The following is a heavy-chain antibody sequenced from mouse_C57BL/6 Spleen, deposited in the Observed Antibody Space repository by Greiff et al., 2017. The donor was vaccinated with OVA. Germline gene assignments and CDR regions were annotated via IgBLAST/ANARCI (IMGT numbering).Heavy chain of an antibody. CDR1: GFTFSSYA. CDR2: ISSGGDYI. D-gene: IGHD4-1*01. CDR3: TRELGPLYAMDY. V-gene: IGHV5-9-1*02. Sequence: EVQGVESGEGLVKPGGSLKLSCAASGFTFSSYAMSWVRQTPEKRLEWVAYISSGGDYIYYADTVKGRFTISRDNARNTLYLQMSSLKSEDTAMYYCTRELGPLYAMDYWGQGTSVTVSS. J-gene: IGHJ4*01.